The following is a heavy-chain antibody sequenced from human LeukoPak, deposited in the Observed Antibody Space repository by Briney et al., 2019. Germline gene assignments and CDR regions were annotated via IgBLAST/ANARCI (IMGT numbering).Heavy chain of an antibody. V-gene: IGHV1-69*05. CDR1: GGTFSSYA. CDR3: ARLGDGYTDY. J-gene: IGHJ4*02. CDR2: VIPIFGTA. D-gene: IGHD5-24*01. Sequence: ASVKVSCKASGGTFSSYAISWVRQAPGQGLEWMGRVIPIFGTANYAQKFQGRVTITTDESASTACMELSSLRSEDTAVYYCARLGDGYTDYWGQGTLVTVSS.